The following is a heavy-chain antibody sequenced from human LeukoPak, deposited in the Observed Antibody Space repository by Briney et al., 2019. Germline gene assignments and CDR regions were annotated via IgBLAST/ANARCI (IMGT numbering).Heavy chain of an antibody. CDR3: ARVYSSGWYWWGAFDY. Sequence: GSLRLSCAASGFTFSSYAMHWVRQAPGKGLEYVSAISSNGGSTYYANSVKGRFTISRDNSKNTLYLQMGSLRAEDMAVYYCARVYSSGWYWWGAFDYWGQGTLVTVSS. CDR2: ISSNGGST. J-gene: IGHJ4*02. V-gene: IGHV3-64*01. CDR1: GFTFSSYA. D-gene: IGHD6-19*01.